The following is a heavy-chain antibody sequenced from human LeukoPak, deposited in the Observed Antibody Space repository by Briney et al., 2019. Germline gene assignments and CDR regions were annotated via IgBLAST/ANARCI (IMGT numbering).Heavy chain of an antibody. D-gene: IGHD3-10*02. CDR3: ARGCFARANAFDI. CDR2: IIPIFGTA. V-gene: IGHV1-69*13. Sequence: SVKVSCKASGGTFSSYAISWVRQAPGQGLEWMGGIIPIFGTANYAQKFQGRVTITAGESTSTAYMELSSLRSEDTAVYYCARGCFARANAFDIWGQGTMVTVSS. J-gene: IGHJ3*02. CDR1: GGTFSSYA.